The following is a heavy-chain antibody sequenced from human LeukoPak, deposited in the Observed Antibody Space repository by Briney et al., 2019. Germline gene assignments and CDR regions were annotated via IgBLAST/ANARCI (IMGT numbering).Heavy chain of an antibody. CDR1: GFTFSNAW. V-gene: IGHV3-15*01. CDR3: TTKYSSSWLYYFDY. J-gene: IGHJ4*02. D-gene: IGHD6-13*01. Sequence: PGGSLRLPCAASGFTFSNAWMSWVRQAPGKGLEWVGRIKSKTDGGTTDYAAPVKGRFTISRDDSKNTLYLQMNSLKTEDTAVYYCTTKYSSSWLYYFDYWGQGTLVTVSS. CDR2: IKSKTDGGTT.